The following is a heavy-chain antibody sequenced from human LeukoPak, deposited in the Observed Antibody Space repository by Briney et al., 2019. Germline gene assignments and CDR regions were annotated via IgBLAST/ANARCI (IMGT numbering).Heavy chain of an antibody. D-gene: IGHD3-10*01. CDR3: ARAVGSGSFQTYYYYMDV. CDR2: IYHSGST. V-gene: IGHV4-59*12. CDR1: GGSISTYY. J-gene: IGHJ6*03. Sequence: SETLSLTCTVSGGSISTYYWSWIRQPPGKGLEWIGYIYHSGSTKYNPSLKSRVTISVDTSQNQFSLKLSSVTAADTTVYYCARAVGSGSFQTYYYYMDVWGKGTTVTISS.